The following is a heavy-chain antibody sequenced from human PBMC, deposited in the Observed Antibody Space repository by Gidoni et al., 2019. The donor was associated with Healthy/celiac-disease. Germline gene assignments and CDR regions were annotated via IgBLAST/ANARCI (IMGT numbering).Heavy chain of an antibody. D-gene: IGHD2-21*02. CDR1: GLPFSSYA. V-gene: IGHV3-23*04. CDR2: ISGSGGST. Sequence: EVQLVESGGGLVQPGGSLRLSCAASGLPFSSYAMSWVRQAPGKGLEWVSAISGSGGSTYYADSVKGRFTISRDNSKNTLYLQMNSLRAEDTAVYYCANIFRGDSPFDYWGQGTLVTVSS. CDR3: ANIFRGDSPFDY. J-gene: IGHJ4*02.